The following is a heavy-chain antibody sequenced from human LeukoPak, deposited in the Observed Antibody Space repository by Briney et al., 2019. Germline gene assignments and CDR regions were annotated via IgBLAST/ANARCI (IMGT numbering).Heavy chain of an antibody. CDR2: ISAYNGNT. J-gene: IGHJ6*02. CDR1: GYTFTSYG. Sequence: PGASVKVSCKASGYTFTSYGISWVRQAPGQGLEWMGWISAYNGNTNYAQKLQRRVTMTTDTSTSTAYMELRSLRSDDTAVYYCARACQYYDFWSVDYYYGMDVRGQGTTVTVSS. CDR3: ARACQYYDFWSVDYYYGMDV. V-gene: IGHV1-18*01. D-gene: IGHD3-3*01.